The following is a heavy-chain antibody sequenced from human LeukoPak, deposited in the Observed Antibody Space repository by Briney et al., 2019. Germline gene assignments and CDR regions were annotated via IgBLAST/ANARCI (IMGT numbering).Heavy chain of an antibody. D-gene: IGHD7-27*01. CDR3: ARDPWGPKGLGYYGMDV. Sequence: GGSLRLSCAASGFTFSSYSMNWVRQAPGKGLEWVSSISSSSSYIYYADSVKGRFTISRDNAKNSLYLQMNSLRAEDTAVYYCARDPWGPKGLGYYGMDVWGQGTTVTVSS. J-gene: IGHJ6*02. CDR2: ISSSSSYI. CDR1: GFTFSSYS. V-gene: IGHV3-21*01.